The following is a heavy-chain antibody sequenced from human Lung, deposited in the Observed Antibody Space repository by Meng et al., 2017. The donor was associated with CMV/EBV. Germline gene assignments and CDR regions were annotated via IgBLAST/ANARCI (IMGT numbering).Heavy chain of an antibody. V-gene: IGHV3-74*01. CDR3: ARDVMGWFDP. Sequence: VQLVESVRCLVQVGESLRCFCVATGFSISSYWMHWVRQSPGKGLVWVARINSGGTTTTYADSVKGRFTISRDNAKNTLYLQRNSLRGEDTAVYYCARDVMGWFDPWGQGALVTVSS. J-gene: IGHJ5*02. D-gene: IGHD2-8*01. CDR1: GFSISSYW. CDR2: INSGGTTT.